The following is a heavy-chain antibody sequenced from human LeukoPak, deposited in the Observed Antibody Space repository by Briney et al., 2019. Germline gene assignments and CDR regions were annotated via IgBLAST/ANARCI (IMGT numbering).Heavy chain of an antibody. V-gene: IGHV6-1*01. J-gene: IGHJ4*02. CDR1: GDSVSSSSAA. CDR2: TYYRSKWYN. CDR3: ARKNRGSYYDY. Sequence: SQALSLTCAISGDSVSSSSAAWNWIRQSRSRGLEWLGRTYYRSKWYNDYAGSVKSRITINPDTSKNQFSLQLNSVTPEDTAVYYCARKNRGSYYDYWGQGTLVTVSS. D-gene: IGHD1-26*01.